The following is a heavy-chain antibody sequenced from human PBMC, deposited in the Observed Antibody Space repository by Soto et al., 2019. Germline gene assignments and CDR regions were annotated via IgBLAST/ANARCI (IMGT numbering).Heavy chain of an antibody. CDR1: GFTFSSYW. Sequence: GGSLRLSCAASGFTFSSYWMHWVRQAPGKGLVWVSRINSDGSSTSYADSVKGRFTISRDNAKNTLYLQMNSLRAEDTAVYYCARVYYYGSGSYYSYYGMDVWRQGTTVTVSS. J-gene: IGHJ6*02. CDR2: INSDGSST. D-gene: IGHD3-10*01. CDR3: ARVYYYGSGSYYSYYGMDV. V-gene: IGHV3-74*01.